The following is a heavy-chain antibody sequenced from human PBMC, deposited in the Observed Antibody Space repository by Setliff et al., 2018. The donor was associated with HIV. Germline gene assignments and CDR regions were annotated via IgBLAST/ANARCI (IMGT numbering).Heavy chain of an antibody. Sequence: SETLSLTCTVPGGSINRSNYYWGWIRQPPGKGLEWIGTISYTGSTYYDPSLKSRVTISLDTSKNQFFLKLSSVTAPDTAIYYCARWREMEGDYFDYWGQGTLVTVSS. J-gene: IGHJ4*02. CDR1: GGSINRSNYY. D-gene: IGHD2-21*01. CDR2: ISYTGST. CDR3: ARWREMEGDYFDY. V-gene: IGHV4-39*01.